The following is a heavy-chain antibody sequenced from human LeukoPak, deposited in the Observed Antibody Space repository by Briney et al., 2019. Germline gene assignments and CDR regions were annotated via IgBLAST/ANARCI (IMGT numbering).Heavy chain of an antibody. J-gene: IGHJ6*02. CDR3: ARGGYYYYGMDV. CDR2: IYHSGST. V-gene: IGHV4-30-2*01. Sequence: SQTLSLTCAVSGGFISSGGYSWSWIRQPPGKGLEWIGYIYHSGSTYYNPSLKSRVTISVDRSKNQFSLKLSSVTAADTAVYYCARGGYYYYGMDVWGQGTTVTVSS. CDR1: GGFISSGGYS.